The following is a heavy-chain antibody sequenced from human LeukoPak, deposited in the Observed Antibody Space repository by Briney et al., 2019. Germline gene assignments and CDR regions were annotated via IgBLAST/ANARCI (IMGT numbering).Heavy chain of an antibody. CDR3: ARSTTSWYEFDY. CDR1: GYSFTSYW. CDR2: IYPGDSGT. D-gene: IGHD2-2*01. V-gene: IGHV5-51*01. J-gene: IGHJ4*02. Sequence: GESLKISCKGSGYSFTSYWIGWVRQMPGKGLEWMGIIYPGDSGTRYSPSFQGQVTISADKSFSTAYLQWSSLKASDTAMYFCARSTTSWYEFDYWGQGTLITVSS.